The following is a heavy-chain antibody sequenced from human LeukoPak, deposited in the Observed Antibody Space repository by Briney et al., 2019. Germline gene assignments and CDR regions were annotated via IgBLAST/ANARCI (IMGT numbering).Heavy chain of an antibody. D-gene: IGHD2-15*01. CDR1: GFTFSSCW. V-gene: IGHV3-74*01. CDR3: ATSTYCSGGSCYSRTFQY. J-gene: IGHJ4*02. Sequence: PGGSLRLSCAASGFTFSSCWMHWVRQAPGKGLVWVSRINSDGGSTNYADSVKGRFTISRDNAKNTLYLQMNSLRAEDTAVYYCATSTYCSGGSCYSRTFQYWGQGTLVTVSS. CDR2: INSDGGST.